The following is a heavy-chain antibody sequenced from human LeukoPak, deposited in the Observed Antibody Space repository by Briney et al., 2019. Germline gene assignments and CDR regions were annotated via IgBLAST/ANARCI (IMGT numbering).Heavy chain of an antibody. CDR1: GFTFSSNA. CDR2: ISGSGGST. D-gene: IGHD3-10*01. CDR3: AKTRGGSYYGSGSFAMDV. Sequence: GGSLRLSCAASGFTFSSNAMSWVRQDPGKGLEWVSAISGSGGSTYYADSVKGRFTISRGNSKNTLYLQMNSLRAEDTAVYYCAKTRGGSYYGSGSFAMDVWGKGTTVTVSS. V-gene: IGHV3-23*01. J-gene: IGHJ6*03.